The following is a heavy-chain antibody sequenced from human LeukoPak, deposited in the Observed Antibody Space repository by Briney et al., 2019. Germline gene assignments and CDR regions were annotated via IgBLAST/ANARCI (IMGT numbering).Heavy chain of an antibody. Sequence: ASVKVSCKASGGTFSSYAISWLRQAPGQGLEWMGGIIPIFGTANYAQKFQGRVTITTDESTSTAYMELSSLRSEDTGVYYCASGAGGYSYGSYLYYYMDVWGTGPTVTVSS. V-gene: IGHV1-69*05. CDR2: IIPIFGTA. J-gene: IGHJ6*03. D-gene: IGHD5-18*01. CDR1: GGTFSSYA. CDR3: ASGAGGYSYGSYLYYYMDV.